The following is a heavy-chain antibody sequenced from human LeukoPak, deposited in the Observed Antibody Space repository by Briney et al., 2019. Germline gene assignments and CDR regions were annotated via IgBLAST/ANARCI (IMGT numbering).Heavy chain of an antibody. CDR3: ARGVAVAEEGGGNDAFDI. V-gene: IGHV1-69*05. CDR2: IISIFGTA. J-gene: IGHJ3*02. CDR1: GGTFSSYA. D-gene: IGHD6-19*01. Sequence: GASVKVSCKASGGTFSSYAISWVRQAPGQGLEWMGGIISIFGTANYAQKFQGRVTITTDESTSTAYMELSSLRSEDTAVYYCARGVAVAEEGGGNDAFDIWGQGTMVTVSS.